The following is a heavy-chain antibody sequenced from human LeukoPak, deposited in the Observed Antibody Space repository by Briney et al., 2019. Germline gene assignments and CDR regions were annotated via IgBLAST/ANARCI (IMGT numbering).Heavy chain of an antibody. J-gene: IGHJ4*02. CDR1: GFTFSSYG. CDR3: ARSYSTQPFDY. D-gene: IGHD2-15*01. CDR2: ISGSGGST. V-gene: IGHV3-23*01. Sequence: GGSLRLSCAASGFTFSSYGMSWVRQAPGKGLEWVSAISGSGGSTYYADSVKGRFTISRDNAKDSLYLQMNGLRAEDTAVYYCARSYSTQPFDYWGQGTLVTVSS.